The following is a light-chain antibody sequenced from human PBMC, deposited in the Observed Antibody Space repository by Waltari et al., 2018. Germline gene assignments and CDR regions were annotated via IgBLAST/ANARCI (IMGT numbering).Light chain of an antibody. V-gene: IGKV3-20*01. Sequence: EIVLTQSPGTLSLSPGERATLSCRASQSVSSSYLAWYQQEPGQAPRLLIYAASSRATGIPDRFSGSGSGTDFTLTISRLEPEDFAVYYCQQYGSSPPRYTFGQGTKLEIK. CDR1: QSVSSSY. CDR3: QQYGSSPPRYT. J-gene: IGKJ2*01. CDR2: AAS.